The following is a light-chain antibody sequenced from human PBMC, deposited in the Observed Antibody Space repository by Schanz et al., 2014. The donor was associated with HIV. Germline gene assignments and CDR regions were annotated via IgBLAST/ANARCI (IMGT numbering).Light chain of an antibody. CDR1: SSDVCGHNY. CDR2: DVT. Sequence: QSALTQPASVSGSPGQSITISCTGVSSDVCGHNYISWYQQHPGRAPQLMIYDVTYPPSGVSDRFSGSKSGNTASLAIRRLQSEDEADYYCAAWDDSLKAVVFGGGTKLTVL. CDR3: AAWDDSLKAVV. V-gene: IGLV2-14*03. J-gene: IGLJ2*01.